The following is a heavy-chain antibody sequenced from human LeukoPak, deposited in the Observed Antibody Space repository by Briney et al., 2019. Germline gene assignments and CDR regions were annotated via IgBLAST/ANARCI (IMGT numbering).Heavy chain of an antibody. CDR3: ARDSNYYDSTDYLDR. D-gene: IGHD3-9*01. Sequence: ASVKVSCKASGYTFSGYYIHWIRQAPGQGLEWMGWINPNNGDTKYAHTFHGRVTMTRDTSIRTAYMELSGLRYDDTALYYCARDSNYYDSTDYLDRWGQGSQIIVSS. CDR1: GYTFSGYY. CDR2: INPNNGDT. V-gene: IGHV1-2*07. J-gene: IGHJ4*02.